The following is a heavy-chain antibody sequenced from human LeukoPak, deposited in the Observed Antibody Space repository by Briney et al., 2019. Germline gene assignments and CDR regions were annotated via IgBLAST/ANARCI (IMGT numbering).Heavy chain of an antibody. CDR3: ATVSSSSRPGVDY. V-gene: IGHV3-11*06. Sequence: GGSLRLSCAASGFIFSDYYVIWIRQAPGRGLEYVSYISGSSGYTNYADSVKGRFTISRDNAKNSLYLQMNSLRAEDTALYYCATVSSSSRPGVDYWGQGTLVTVSS. D-gene: IGHD6-6*01. CDR2: ISGSSGYT. CDR1: GFIFSDYY. J-gene: IGHJ4*02.